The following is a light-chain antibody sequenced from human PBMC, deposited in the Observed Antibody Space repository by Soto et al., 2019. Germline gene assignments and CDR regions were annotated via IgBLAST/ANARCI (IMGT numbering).Light chain of an antibody. CDR1: QSVSSNY. J-gene: IGKJ1*01. V-gene: IGKV3-20*01. CDR2: DAS. Sequence: EIVMTQSPATLSVSPGERATLSCRASQSVSSNYLAWYQQKPGQAPRLLIYDASSRATGIPDRFSGSGSGTDFTLTISRLEPEDFAVYYCQQYGSSPRTFGQGTEVEIK. CDR3: QQYGSSPRT.